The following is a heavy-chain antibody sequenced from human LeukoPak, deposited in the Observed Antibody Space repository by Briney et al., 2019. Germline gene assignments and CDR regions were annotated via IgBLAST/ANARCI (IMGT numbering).Heavy chain of an antibody. CDR2: INHSGST. CDR3: ARARPNTYYYGSGSYYNPPSYMDV. D-gene: IGHD3-10*01. J-gene: IGHJ6*03. V-gene: IGHV4-34*01. CDR1: GESFSGYY. Sequence: SETLSLTCAVYGESFSGYYWSWIRQPPGKGLEWIGEINHSGSTNYNPSLKSRVTISVDTSKNQFSLKLSSVTAADTAVYYCARARPNTYYYGSGSYYNPPSYMDVWGKGTTVTVSS.